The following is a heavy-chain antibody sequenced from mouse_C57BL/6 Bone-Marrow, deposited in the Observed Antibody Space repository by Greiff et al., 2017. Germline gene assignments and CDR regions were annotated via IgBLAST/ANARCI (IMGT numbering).Heavy chain of an antibody. J-gene: IGHJ2*01. Sequence: QVQLQQSGAELVRPGASVTLSCKASGYTFTDYEMHWVKQTPVHGLGWIGAIDPETGGTAYNQKVKGKAILTADKSSSTAYMELRSLTSEDSAVYYCTRNGSLYYFDYWGQGTTLTVSS. V-gene: IGHV1-15*01. CDR3: TRNGSLYYFDY. CDR1: GYTFTDYE. CDR2: IDPETGGT. D-gene: IGHD1-1*01.